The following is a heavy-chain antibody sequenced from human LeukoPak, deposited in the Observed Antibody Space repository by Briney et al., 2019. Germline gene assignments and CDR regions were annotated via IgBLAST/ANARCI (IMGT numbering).Heavy chain of an antibody. CDR3: AKALGWLQLKGLDY. Sequence: GGSLRLSCAASGFTFGSYAISWVRQAPGKGLDWVSAISGNGGNTYYADSVKGRFTISRDNSKNTLYLQMNSLRAEDTAVYYCAKALGWLQLKGLDYWGQGTLVTVSS. J-gene: IGHJ4*02. D-gene: IGHD5-24*01. CDR1: GFTFGSYA. V-gene: IGHV3-23*01. CDR2: ISGNGGNT.